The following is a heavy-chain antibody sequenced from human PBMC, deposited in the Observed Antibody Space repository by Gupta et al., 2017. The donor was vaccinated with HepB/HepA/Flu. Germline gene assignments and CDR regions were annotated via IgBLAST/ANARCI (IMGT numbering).Heavy chain of an antibody. D-gene: IGHD3-10*01. CDR2: ISSSSSYI. V-gene: IGHV3-21*01. CDR3: ARDLISSYYGSGSFDY. CDR1: GFTFSSYR. J-gene: IGHJ4*02. Sequence: EVQLVESGGGLVKPGGSLRLSCAASGFTFSSYRMNVVRQAPGKGLEWVSSISSSSSYIYYADSVKGRFTISRDNAKNSLYLQMNSLRAEDTAVYYCARDLISSYYGSGSFDYWGQGTLVTVSS.